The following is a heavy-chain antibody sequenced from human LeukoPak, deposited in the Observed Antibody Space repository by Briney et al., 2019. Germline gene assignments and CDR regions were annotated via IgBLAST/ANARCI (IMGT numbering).Heavy chain of an antibody. Sequence: GGSLRLSCAASGFTFSSYGMHWVRQAPGKGLEWVGHIKRRADGETTDYAAPVKGRFTLVRDDSKNTVYLQMNSLKTEDTGVYYCTTDPLVYYYQFDYWGQGTLVIVSS. CDR3: TTDPLVYYYQFDY. J-gene: IGHJ4*02. CDR2: IKRRADGETT. V-gene: IGHV3-15*01. D-gene: IGHD3-10*01. CDR1: GFTFSSYG.